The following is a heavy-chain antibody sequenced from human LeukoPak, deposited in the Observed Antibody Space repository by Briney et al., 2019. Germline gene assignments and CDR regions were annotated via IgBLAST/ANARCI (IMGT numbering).Heavy chain of an antibody. J-gene: IGHJ4*02. Sequence: GESLKISCKGSGYRFISYWIGWVRQMPGKGLEWMGIIYPGDSNTRYSPSFQGQVTISADKSISTAYLQWSRLKASDTAMYYCARQVGATLYFDYWGQGTQVTVSS. D-gene: IGHD1-26*01. V-gene: IGHV5-51*01. CDR1: GYRFISYW. CDR3: ARQVGATLYFDY. CDR2: IYPGDSNT.